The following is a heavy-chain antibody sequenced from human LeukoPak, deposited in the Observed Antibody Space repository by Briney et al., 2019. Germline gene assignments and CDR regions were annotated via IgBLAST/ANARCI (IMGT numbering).Heavy chain of an antibody. D-gene: IGHD7-27*01. Sequence: GGSLRLSCAASGFTVSSNYMSWVRQAPGKGLEWVSVIYSGGTTYYADSVKGRFTISRDNSKKTLYLQMNSLRAEDTAVYYCARETGEDAFDIWGQGTMVTVSS. CDR2: IYSGGTT. CDR3: ARETGEDAFDI. V-gene: IGHV3-66*01. CDR1: GFTVSSNY. J-gene: IGHJ3*02.